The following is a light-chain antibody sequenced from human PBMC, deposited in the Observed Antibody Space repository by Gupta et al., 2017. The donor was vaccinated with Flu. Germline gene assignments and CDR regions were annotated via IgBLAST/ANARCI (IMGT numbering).Light chain of an antibody. CDR1: NIASKS. Sequence: GQTARITCGGNNIASKSVHWYQQKPGQAPVLVVYDDRDRPSGIPERFSGSNSGTTATLTISRVEAGDEADYYCQVWDSSSDHRVFGGGTKLTVL. V-gene: IGLV3-21*02. CDR2: DDR. CDR3: QVWDSSSDHRV. J-gene: IGLJ3*02.